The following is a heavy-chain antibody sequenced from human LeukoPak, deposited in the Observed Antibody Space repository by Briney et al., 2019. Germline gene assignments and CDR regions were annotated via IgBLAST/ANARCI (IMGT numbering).Heavy chain of an antibody. Sequence: PSETLSLTCTVSGGYISSGGYYWSWIRQHPGKGLEWIGYIYYSGSTYYNPSLKSRVTISVDTSKNQFSLKLSSVTAADTAVYYCARVLKPYYNSSGYYPDYWGQGTLVTVSS. J-gene: IGHJ4*02. D-gene: IGHD3-22*01. CDR2: IYYSGST. CDR1: GGYISSGGYY. V-gene: IGHV4-31*03. CDR3: ARVLKPYYNSSGYYPDY.